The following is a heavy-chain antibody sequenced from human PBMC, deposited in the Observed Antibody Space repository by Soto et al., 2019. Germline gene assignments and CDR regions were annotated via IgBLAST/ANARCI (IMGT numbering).Heavy chain of an antibody. Sequence: EVQLVESGGGLVKPGGSLRLSCAASGFTFSSYSMNWVRQAPGKGLEWVSSISSSSSYIYYADSVKGRFTISRDNAKNSLYLQMNSLRAEDTAVYYCARDWGDYYDSSGYYYPPYYFEYWGQGTLVTVSS. CDR3: ARDWGDYYDSSGYYYPPYYFEY. CDR1: GFTFSSYS. D-gene: IGHD3-22*01. V-gene: IGHV3-21*01. J-gene: IGHJ4*02. CDR2: ISSSSSYI.